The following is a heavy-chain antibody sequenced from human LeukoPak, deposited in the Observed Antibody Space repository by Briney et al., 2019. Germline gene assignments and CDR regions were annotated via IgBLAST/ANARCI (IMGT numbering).Heavy chain of an antibody. Sequence: SETLSLTCTVSGGSISSSSYYWGWIRQPPGKGLEWIGSIYYSGSTYYNPSLKSRVTISVDTSKNQFSLKLSSVTAADTAVYYCASTAEPAGEVVVITTEGLFDYWGQGTLVTVSS. V-gene: IGHV4-39*01. D-gene: IGHD3-22*01. J-gene: IGHJ4*02. CDR3: ASTAEPAGEVVVITTEGLFDY. CDR1: GGSISSSSYY. CDR2: IYYSGST.